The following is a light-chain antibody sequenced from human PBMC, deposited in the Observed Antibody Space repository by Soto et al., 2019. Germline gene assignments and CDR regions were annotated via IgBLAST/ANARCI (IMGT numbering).Light chain of an antibody. CDR2: AAS. J-gene: IGKJ2*01. CDR1: QSIGIF. V-gene: IGKV1-39*01. CDR3: QESYSSPYT. Sequence: DIQMTQSPSSLSASVGDRVTITCRASQSIGIFLNWYQLKPGKAPKLLIYAASSLQSGVPSRFXGTGXGTXXXXXXXXXHPEDFATYYCQESYSSPYTFGQGAKLEIK.